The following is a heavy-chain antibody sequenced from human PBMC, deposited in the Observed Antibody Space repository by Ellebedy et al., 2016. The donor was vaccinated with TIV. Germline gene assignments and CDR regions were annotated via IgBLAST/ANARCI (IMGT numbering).Heavy chain of an antibody. CDR2: MNSDGSTI. V-gene: IGHV3-74*01. CDR1: GFTFSNYW. D-gene: IGHD2-2*01. CDR3: ARGGVTAAMDV. J-gene: IGHJ6*02. Sequence: GESLKISCAASGFTFSNYWMHWVRQAPGKGLVWVSQMNSDGSTIRNADSVKGRFTISIDNAKNTLYLQMNSLRAEDTAVYYCARGGVTAAMDVWGQGATVTVSS.